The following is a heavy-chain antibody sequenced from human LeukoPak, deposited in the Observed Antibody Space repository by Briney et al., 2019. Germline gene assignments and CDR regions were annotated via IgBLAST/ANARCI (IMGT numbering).Heavy chain of an antibody. CDR2: IYTSGST. CDR3: ARSGRIPLGFDY. D-gene: IGHD2/OR15-2a*01. J-gene: IGHJ4*02. CDR1: GGSISSGSYY. V-gene: IGHV4-61*02. Sequence: SQTLSLTCTVSGGSISSGSYYWSWIRQPAGKGLEWIGRIYTSGSTNYNPSLKSRVTISVGTSKNQFSLKLSSVTAADTAVYYCARSGRIPLGFDYWGQGTLVTASS.